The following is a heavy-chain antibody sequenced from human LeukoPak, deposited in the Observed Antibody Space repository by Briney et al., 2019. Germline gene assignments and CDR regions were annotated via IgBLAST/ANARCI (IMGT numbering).Heavy chain of an antibody. CDR1: GSTFTNVR. J-gene: IGHJ4*02. CDR2: IKSKTDGGTA. CDR3: ATGILETRDY. V-gene: IGHV3-15*01. Sequence: PGGSLRLSCAASGSTFTNVRMSWVRQAPGKGLEWVGRIKSKTDGGTADYAAPVKGRFTISRDDSQNTLYLQMNSLTTEYTAVYYCATGILETRDYWGQGTLVTVSS.